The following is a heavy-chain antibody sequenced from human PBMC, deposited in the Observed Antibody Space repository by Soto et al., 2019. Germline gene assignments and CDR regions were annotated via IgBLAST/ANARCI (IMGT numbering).Heavy chain of an antibody. CDR2: INHSGST. V-gene: IGHV4-34*01. D-gene: IGHD2-2*01. Sequence: PAETLSLTCAIYGRSFSGYYWSWIRQPPGKGLEWIGEINHSGSTNYNPSLKSRVTIAVDTSKNQCSLKLSSVTAADTAVYYCARGRVPAAIPYYYYYVMDVWGQGTTVNVSS. J-gene: IGHJ6*02. CDR3: ARGRVPAAIPYYYYYVMDV. CDR1: GRSFSGYY.